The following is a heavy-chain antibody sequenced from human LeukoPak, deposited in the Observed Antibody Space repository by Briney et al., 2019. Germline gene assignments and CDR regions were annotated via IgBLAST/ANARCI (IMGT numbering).Heavy chain of an antibody. J-gene: IGHJ5*02. Sequence: GGSLRLSCAASGFTVSSNYMSWVRQAPGKGPEWVSVIYSGGSTYYADSVKGRFTISRDNSKNTLYLQMNSLRAEDTAVYYCAREAYYYDSSGYSARGFDPWGQGTLVTVSS. CDR3: AREAYYYDSSGYSARGFDP. D-gene: IGHD3-22*01. CDR1: GFTVSSNY. V-gene: IGHV3-53*01. CDR2: IYSGGST.